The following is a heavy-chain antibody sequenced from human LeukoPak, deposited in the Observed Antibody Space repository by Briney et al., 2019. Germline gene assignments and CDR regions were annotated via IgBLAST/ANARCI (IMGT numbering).Heavy chain of an antibody. D-gene: IGHD5-12*01. CDR2: VSWDGGST. J-gene: IGHJ4*02. V-gene: IGHV3-43D*03. CDR1: GFVFDDFA. CDR3: AKGYYSGYDSGAFDH. Sequence: GGSLRLFCAASGFVFDDFAMHRVRQVPGKGLEWISLVSWDGGSTYYSDSVKGRFTISRDNSKNSLSLQMNSLRAEDTAVYYCAKGYYSGYDSGAFDHWGQGILVTVSS.